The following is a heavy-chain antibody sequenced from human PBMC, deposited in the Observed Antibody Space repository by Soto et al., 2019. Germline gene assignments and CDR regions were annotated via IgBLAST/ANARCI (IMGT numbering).Heavy chain of an antibody. V-gene: IGHV1-3*01. J-gene: IGHJ4*01. CDR3: EGSGSSYYDTSFNLRLDY. D-gene: IGHD3-22*01. CDR2: INAEHGDT. Sequence: ASGKASCKASGYTFTSFAVHWVRQAPGQSLEWVGWINAEHGDTKYSQKFQGRVTFTRDTSASTAYMERSSLTSEDTAVYSCEGSGSSYYDTSFNLRLDYWGQVTLVTVSS. CDR1: GYTFTSFA.